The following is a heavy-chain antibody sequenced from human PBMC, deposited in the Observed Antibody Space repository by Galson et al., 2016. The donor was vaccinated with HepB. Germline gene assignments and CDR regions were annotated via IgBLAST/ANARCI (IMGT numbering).Heavy chain of an antibody. D-gene: IGHD5-24*01. J-gene: IGHJ4*02. V-gene: IGHV3-7*01. CDR1: GFTFSTYW. CDR3: ARRQMYTMSAFDY. Sequence: SLRLSCAASGFTFSTYWMSWVRQAPGKGLEWVANIKPDGSEKYYVDSVKGRFTFSRDTAKSSLYLQMNSLRAEDTAVYYCARRQMYTMSAFDYWGQGTLVTVSS. CDR2: IKPDGSEK.